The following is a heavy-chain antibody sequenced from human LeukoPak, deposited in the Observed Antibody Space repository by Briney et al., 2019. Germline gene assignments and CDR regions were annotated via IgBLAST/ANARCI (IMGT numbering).Heavy chain of an antibody. Sequence: GGSLRLSCAASGFTVSSSYMSWVRQAPGKGLEWVSVIYSGGSTYYADSVKGRFTISRDNSKNTLYLQMNSLRAEDTAVYYCASQPLVGATRDYWGQGTLVTVSS. V-gene: IGHV3-53*01. CDR2: IYSGGST. CDR1: GFTVSSSY. D-gene: IGHD1-26*01. J-gene: IGHJ4*02. CDR3: ASQPLVGATRDY.